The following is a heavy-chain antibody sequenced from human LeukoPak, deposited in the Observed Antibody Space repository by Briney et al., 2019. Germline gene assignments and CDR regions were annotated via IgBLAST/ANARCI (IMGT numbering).Heavy chain of an antibody. CDR2: IYYSGST. J-gene: IGHJ4*02. Sequence: PSETLSLTCTVSGGSMSSYYWSWIRQPPGKGLEWIGYIYYSGSTSYNPSLTSRVTMSVDTSKNQFSLNLSSVTAADTAVYYCARNFDRSGYYVYFDYWGQGALVTVSS. D-gene: IGHD3-22*01. CDR3: ARNFDRSGYYVYFDY. V-gene: IGHV4-59*01. CDR1: GGSMSSYY.